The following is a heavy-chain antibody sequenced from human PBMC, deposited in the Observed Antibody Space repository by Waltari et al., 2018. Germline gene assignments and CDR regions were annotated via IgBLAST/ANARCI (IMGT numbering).Heavy chain of an antibody. CDR2: IIPIFGTA. CDR3: ASARDYYDSSATDY. D-gene: IGHD3-22*01. V-gene: IGHV1-69*01. J-gene: IGHJ4*02. Sequence: QVQPVQSGAEVKKPGSSVKVSCKASGGTFSSYAISWVRQAPGQGLEWMGGIIPIFGTANYAQNVQGRVTITADESPSTAYMELSSLRSEGTAVYYCASARDYYDSSATDYWGQGTLVTVSS. CDR1: GGTFSSYA.